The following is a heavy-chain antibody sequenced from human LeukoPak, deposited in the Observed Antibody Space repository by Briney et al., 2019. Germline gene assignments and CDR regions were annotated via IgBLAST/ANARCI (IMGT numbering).Heavy chain of an antibody. Sequence: SVKVSCKASGFTFSSSAMQWVRQARGQHLEWIGWIVVGSGDTNYAQKFQQRVTITRDMSTSTAYMELSSLRSEDTAVYYCATLPHYDNSEYYYNDYWGQGTLVTVSS. CDR1: GFTFSSSA. V-gene: IGHV1-58*02. J-gene: IGHJ4*02. CDR2: IVVGSGDT. D-gene: IGHD3-22*01. CDR3: ATLPHYDNSEYYYNDY.